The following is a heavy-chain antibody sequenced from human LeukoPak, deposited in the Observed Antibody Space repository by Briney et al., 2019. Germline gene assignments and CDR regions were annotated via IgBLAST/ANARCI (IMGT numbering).Heavy chain of an antibody. CDR1: GFTFSSYW. CDR3: ARDHLANLASRLFDP. CDR2: VHHSGRT. V-gene: IGHV4-38-2*02. J-gene: IGHJ5*02. Sequence: GSLRLSCAASGFTFSSYWMSWVRQAPGKGLEWIGSVHHSGRTYYNPSLKSRVTISVDTSKNQFSLKLNSVTAADTAVYYCARDHLANLASRLFDPWGQGSLVAVSS. D-gene: IGHD3-3*01.